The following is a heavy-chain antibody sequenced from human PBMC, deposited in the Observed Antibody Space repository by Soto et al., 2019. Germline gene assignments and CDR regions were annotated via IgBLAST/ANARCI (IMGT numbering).Heavy chain of an antibody. J-gene: IGHJ4*02. CDR1: GFTFSSYG. CDR3: ARTCSGGSCFLDY. D-gene: IGHD2-15*01. CDR2: ISYDGSNK. Sequence: QVQLVESGGGVVQPGRSLRLSCAASGFTFSSYGMHWVRQAPGKGLEWVAVISYDGSNKYYADSVKGRFTISRDNSKNTLYLQMNSLRAEDTAVYYCARTCSGGSCFLDYWGQGTLVTVSS. V-gene: IGHV3-30*03.